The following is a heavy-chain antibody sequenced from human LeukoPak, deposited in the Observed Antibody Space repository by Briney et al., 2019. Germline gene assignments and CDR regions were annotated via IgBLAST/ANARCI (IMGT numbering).Heavy chain of an antibody. V-gene: IGHV4-61*01. CDR2: IYYSGST. Sequence: PSETLSLTCTVSGGSVSSGSYYWSWIRQPPGKGLEWIGYIYYSGSTNYNPSLKSRVTISVDTSKNQFSLKLSSVTAADTAVYYCARMWAYYYDSSGYYFAFDIWGQGTMVTVSS. CDR3: ARMWAYYYDSSGYYFAFDI. D-gene: IGHD3-22*01. CDR1: GGSVSSGSYY. J-gene: IGHJ3*02.